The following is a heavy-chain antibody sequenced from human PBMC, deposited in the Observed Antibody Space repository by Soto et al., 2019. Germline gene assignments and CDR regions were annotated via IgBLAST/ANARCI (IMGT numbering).Heavy chain of an antibody. Sequence: QVQLVQSGAEVKKPGSSVKVSCKASGGTFSSYAISWVRQAPGQGLEWMGGIIPIFGTANYAQKFQGRVTITADESTSTAYMELSSLRSEDTAVYYCARGSTRYYSDSSGYPATYYFDYWGQGTLVTVSS. CDR3: ARGSTRYYSDSSGYPATYYFDY. CDR1: GGTFSSYA. CDR2: IIPIFGTA. V-gene: IGHV1-69*01. D-gene: IGHD3-22*01. J-gene: IGHJ4*02.